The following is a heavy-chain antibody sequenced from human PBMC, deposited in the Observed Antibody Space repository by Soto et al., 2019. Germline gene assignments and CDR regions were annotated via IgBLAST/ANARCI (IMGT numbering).Heavy chain of an antibody. CDR2: ISGSGGNT. CDR3: AKGFTFCSGSVCYAGTPPPSDS. J-gene: IGHJ4*02. Sequence: GGSLRLSCEASGFPFTNYAMNWVRQAPGKGLEWVSTISGSGGNTYYADSVKGRFTISRDNSKGTLHLQMNSLTAGDTAFYYCAKGFTFCSGSVCYAGTPPPSDSWGLGTLVTVSS. V-gene: IGHV3-23*01. D-gene: IGHD2-2*01. CDR1: GFPFTNYA.